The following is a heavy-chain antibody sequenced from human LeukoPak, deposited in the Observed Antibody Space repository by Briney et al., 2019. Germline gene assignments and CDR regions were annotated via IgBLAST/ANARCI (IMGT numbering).Heavy chain of an antibody. CDR3: VRDRELNY. J-gene: IGHJ4*02. CDR1: GGSISIYY. Sequence: AETLSLTCTVSGGSISIYYWSWIRQPPGKGLEWIGFVYNSGSTDYNPSLKSRVTISADTSKNQFSLKLSSVIAADTAVYYCVRDRELNYWGQGILVTVSS. D-gene: IGHD5-24*01. CDR2: VYNSGST. V-gene: IGHV4-59*01.